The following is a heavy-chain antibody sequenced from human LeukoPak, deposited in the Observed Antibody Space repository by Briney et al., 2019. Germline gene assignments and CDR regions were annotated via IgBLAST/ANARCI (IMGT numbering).Heavy chain of an antibody. J-gene: IGHJ4*02. V-gene: IGHV3-48*02. CDR3: AAYGGSNRGSFDY. D-gene: IGHD4-23*01. CDR2: ISGSGTM. CDR1: GFTFSSYS. Sequence: QPGGSLRLSCAASGFTFSSYSMGWVRQAPGKGLEWVSLISGSGTMFYADSVTGRFTISRDNAKNLLYLQMSSLRDEDTAVYCCAAYGGSNRGSFDYWGQGTLVTVSS.